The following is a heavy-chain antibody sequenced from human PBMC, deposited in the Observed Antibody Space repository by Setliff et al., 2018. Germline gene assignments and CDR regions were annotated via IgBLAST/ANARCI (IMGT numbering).Heavy chain of an antibody. CDR2: IRGKPSSGTT. CDR3: TPWTGTSRLHY. Sequence: GGSLRLSCAASGFTVNTNYMTWVRQAPGKGLEWVGFIRGKPSSGTTEYAASVKGRFTISRDDSKSIAYLQMSSLKTEDTALYYCTPWTGTSRLHYWGQGTLVTVSS. CDR1: GFTVNTNY. J-gene: IGHJ4*02. V-gene: IGHV3-49*04. D-gene: IGHD1-7*01.